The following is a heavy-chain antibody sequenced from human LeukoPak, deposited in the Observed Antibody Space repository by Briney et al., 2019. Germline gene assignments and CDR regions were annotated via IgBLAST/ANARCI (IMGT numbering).Heavy chain of an antibody. CDR3: AREVFESRPTGWGIRTTEGYYFDY. D-gene: IGHD3-16*01. CDR2: ISSSGSTI. Sequence: GGSLRLSCAASGFTFSSYWMSWVRQAPGKGLEWVSYISSSGSTIYYADSVKGRFTISRDNAKNSLYLQMNSLRAEDTAVYYCAREVFESRPTGWGIRTTEGYYFDYWGQGTLVTVSS. CDR1: GFTFSSYW. J-gene: IGHJ4*02. V-gene: IGHV3-48*03.